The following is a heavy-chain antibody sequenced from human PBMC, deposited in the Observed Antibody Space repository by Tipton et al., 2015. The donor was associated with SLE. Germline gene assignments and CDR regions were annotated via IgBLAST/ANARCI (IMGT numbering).Heavy chain of an antibody. Sequence: TLSLTCSVSGDSMYSVTYSWGWIRQPPGKGLEWIGSMYYSGSTYFNPSLKSRVTISVDTSKNQFSLKLSSVTAADTAVYYCASLYDYYGMDVWGQGTTVTVSS. CDR2: MYYSGST. J-gene: IGHJ6*02. V-gene: IGHV4-39*07. CDR3: ASLYDYYGMDV. CDR1: GDSMYSVTYS. D-gene: IGHD2/OR15-2a*01.